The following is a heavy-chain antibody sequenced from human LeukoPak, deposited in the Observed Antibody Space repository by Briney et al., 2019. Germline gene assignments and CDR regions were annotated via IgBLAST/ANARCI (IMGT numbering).Heavy chain of an antibody. CDR1: GFIFSSYA. CDR3: AKGRLQWLDTSSFDY. J-gene: IGHJ4*02. CDR2: IYSGGST. Sequence: AGGSLRLSCAASGFIFSSYAMHWVRQAPGKGLEWVSVIYSGGSTYYADSVKGRFTISRDNSKNTLYLQMNSLRAEDTAVYYCAKGRLQWLDTSSFDYWGQGTLVTVSS. D-gene: IGHD6-19*01. V-gene: IGHV3-23*03.